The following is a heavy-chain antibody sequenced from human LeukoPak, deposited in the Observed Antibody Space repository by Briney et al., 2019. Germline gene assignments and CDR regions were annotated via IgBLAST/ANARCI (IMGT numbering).Heavy chain of an antibody. Sequence: GGCLRLSCAASGFTFSSYGLHWVRQAPGKGLVWVAVISYDGCNKYYADSVKGRFTISRDNSKNTLYLQMNSLRAEDTAVYYCAKGSGYSTGWYFDYWGQGTLVTVSS. D-gene: IGHD6-19*01. J-gene: IGHJ4*02. CDR1: GFTFSSYG. V-gene: IGHV3-30*18. CDR3: AKGSGYSTGWYFDY. CDR2: ISYDGCNK.